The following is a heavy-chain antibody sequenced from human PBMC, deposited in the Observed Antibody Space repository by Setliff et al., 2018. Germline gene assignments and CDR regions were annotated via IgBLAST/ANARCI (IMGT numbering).Heavy chain of an antibody. CDR1: GSTLTELT. J-gene: IGHJ4*01. Sequence: ASVKVSCKVSGSTLTELTMYWVRQAPGKGLEWMGSFNPEDDEIIYAQKFLGRVTMTEDTSTDTAYMELSSLRSEDTAVCYCATKDYDTSGYYRPFGFWGQGTLVTVSS. CDR2: FNPEDDEI. V-gene: IGHV1-24*01. CDR3: ATKDYDTSGYYRPFGF. D-gene: IGHD3-22*01.